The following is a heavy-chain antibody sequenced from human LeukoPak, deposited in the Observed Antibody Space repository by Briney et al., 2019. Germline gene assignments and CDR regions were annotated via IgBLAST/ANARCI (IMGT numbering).Heavy chain of an antibody. CDR3: AREDSSSYDY. J-gene: IGHJ4*02. CDR2: IYHSGST. CDR1: GGSISSGGYY. Sequence: SQTLSLTCTVSGGSISSGGYYWSWIRQPPGKGLEWIGYIYHSGSTYYNLSLKSRVTISVDRSKNQFSLKLSSVTAADTAVYYCAREDSSSYDYWGQGTLVTVSS. V-gene: IGHV4-30-2*01. D-gene: IGHD6-6*01.